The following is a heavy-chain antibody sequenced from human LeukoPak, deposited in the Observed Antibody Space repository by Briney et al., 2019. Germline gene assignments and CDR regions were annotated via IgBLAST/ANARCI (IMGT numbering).Heavy chain of an antibody. D-gene: IGHD6-19*01. CDR3: AKDIVSGIAVAGTVWLASDY. Sequence: GGSLRLSCAASGFTFSSYAMSWVRQAPGKGLEWVAVISYDGSNKYYADSVKGRFTISRDNSKNTLYLQMNSLRAEDTAVYYCAKDIVSGIAVAGTVWLASDYWGQGTLVTVSS. CDR1: GFTFSSYA. V-gene: IGHV3-30*18. CDR2: ISYDGSNK. J-gene: IGHJ4*02.